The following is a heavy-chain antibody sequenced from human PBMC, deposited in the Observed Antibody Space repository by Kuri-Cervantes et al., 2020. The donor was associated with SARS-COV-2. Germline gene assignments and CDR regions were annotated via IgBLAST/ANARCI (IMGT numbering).Heavy chain of an antibody. Sequence: SVKVSCKASGGSFSNYAISWVRQAPGQGLEWMGGIIPIFRRVNYAQKFQGRVTITTDESTSTAYMELSSLRSEDTAVYYCARDAWLGSSWYYYAFDIWGQGTMVTVSS. CDR3: ARDAWLGSSWYYYAFDI. CDR1: GGSFSNYA. V-gene: IGHV1-69*05. D-gene: IGHD6-13*01. J-gene: IGHJ3*02. CDR2: IIPIFRRV.